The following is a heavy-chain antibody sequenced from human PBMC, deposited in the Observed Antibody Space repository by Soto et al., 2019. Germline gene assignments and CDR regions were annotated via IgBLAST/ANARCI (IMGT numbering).Heavy chain of an antibody. CDR2: IIPIFGTA. V-gene: IGHV1-69*06. J-gene: IGHJ3*02. D-gene: IGHD1-26*01. CDR1: GGTFSSYA. Sequence: SVKVSCKASGGTFSSYAISWVRQAPGQGLEWMGGIIPIFGTANYAQKFQGRVTITADKSTSTAYMELSSLRSEDTAVYYCASPSGSYYGAFDIWGQGTMVTVSS. CDR3: ASPSGSYYGAFDI.